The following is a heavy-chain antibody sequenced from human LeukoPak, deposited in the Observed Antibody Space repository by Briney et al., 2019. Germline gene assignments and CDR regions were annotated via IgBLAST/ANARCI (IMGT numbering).Heavy chain of an antibody. CDR1: GFTFSSYA. J-gene: IGHJ4*02. D-gene: IGHD6-13*01. CDR2: ISGSGGST. V-gene: IGHV3-23*01. CDR3: AKSMAFSAAAASFDY. Sequence: GGSLRLSCAASGFTFSSYAMSRVRQAPGKGLEWVSAISGSGGSTYYADSVKGRFTISRDNSKNTLYLQMNSLRAEDTAVYYCAKSMAFSAAAASFDYWGQGTLVTVSS.